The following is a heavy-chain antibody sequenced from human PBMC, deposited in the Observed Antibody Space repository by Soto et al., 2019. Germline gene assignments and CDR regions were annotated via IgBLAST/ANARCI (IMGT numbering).Heavy chain of an antibody. Sequence: GGSLRLSCAASGFTFSSYAMSWVRQAPGKGLEWVSAISGSGGSKYYADSVKGRFTISRDNSKNTLYLQMNSLRAEDTAVYYCAKDARMDGDYYDSSGYRGGFDYWGQGTLVTVSS. D-gene: IGHD3-22*01. CDR2: ISGSGGSK. CDR1: GFTFSSYA. J-gene: IGHJ4*02. CDR3: AKDARMDGDYYDSSGYRGGFDY. V-gene: IGHV3-23*01.